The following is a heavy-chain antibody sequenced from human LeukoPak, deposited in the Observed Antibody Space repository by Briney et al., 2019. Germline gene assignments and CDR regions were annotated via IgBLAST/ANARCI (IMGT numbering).Heavy chain of an antibody. CDR2: ISGSGGST. J-gene: IGHJ4*02. CDR3: AKDHTYYDFWSGYYTH. Sequence: PGGSLRLSCAASGFTFSSYGMTWVRQAPGKGLEWVSAISGSGGSTYYADSVKGRFTISRDNSKNTLYLQMNSLRAEDTAVYYCAKDHTYYDFWSGYYTHWGQGTLVTVSS. V-gene: IGHV3-23*01. D-gene: IGHD3-3*01. CDR1: GFTFSSYG.